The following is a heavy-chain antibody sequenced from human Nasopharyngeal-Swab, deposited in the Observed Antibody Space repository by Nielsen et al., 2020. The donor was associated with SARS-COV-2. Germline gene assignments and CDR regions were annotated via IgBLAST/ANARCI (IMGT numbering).Heavy chain of an antibody. CDR3: TRRLARGYSYGATASDAFDI. CDR1: GFTFGDYA. V-gene: IGHV3-49*03. D-gene: IGHD5-18*01. Sequence: GGPLRPSCTASGFTFGDYAMSWFRQAPGKGLEGVGFIRSKAYGGTTEYAASVKGRFTISRDDSKSIAYLQMNSLKTEDTAVYYCTRRLARGYSYGATASDAFDIWGQGTMVTVSS. J-gene: IGHJ3*02. CDR2: IRSKAYGGTT.